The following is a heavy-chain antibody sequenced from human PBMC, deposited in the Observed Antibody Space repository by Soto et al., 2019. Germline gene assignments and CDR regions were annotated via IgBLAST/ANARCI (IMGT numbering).Heavy chain of an antibody. CDR2: ITGSGSSA. V-gene: IGHV3-23*01. CDR3: AKATVTTSYFYGMDV. J-gene: IGHJ6*02. D-gene: IGHD4-4*01. Sequence: GGSLRLSCAASGFTFSSFAMNWVRQAPGKGLEWVSAITGSGSSAYFADAVKGRFTISRDNSKKTLYLQMNSLRVEDSGVYFCAKATVTTSYFYGMDVRGQGTTVTVSS. CDR1: GFTFSSFA.